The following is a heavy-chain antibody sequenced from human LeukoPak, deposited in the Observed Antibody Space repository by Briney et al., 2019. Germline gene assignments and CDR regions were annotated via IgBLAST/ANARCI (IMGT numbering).Heavy chain of an antibody. CDR1: GFTFSSYW. Sequence: GGSLRLSCAASGFTFSSYWMSWVRQASGKGLEWVSSISGNSGNTYYAYSVKGRFTISRDNSKNTLSLHMSSLRIEDTAVYYCAKDWDGARNAFDIWGQGTMVTVSS. CDR2: ISGNSGNT. CDR3: AKDWDGARNAFDI. J-gene: IGHJ3*02. V-gene: IGHV3-23*01. D-gene: IGHD1-26*01.